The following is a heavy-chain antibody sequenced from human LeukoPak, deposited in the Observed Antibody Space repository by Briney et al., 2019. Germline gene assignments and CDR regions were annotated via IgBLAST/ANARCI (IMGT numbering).Heavy chain of an antibody. V-gene: IGHV4-39*01. D-gene: IGHD1-26*01. CDR2: IYYSGST. J-gene: IGHJ4*02. CDR3: ARQGSGNYLSPVNY. Sequence: PETHSLTCTVSGGSISSSSYYWGWIRQPPGKGLEWIGTIYYSGSTYYNPSLKSRVTISVDTSKNQFSLKLSSVTAADTAVYYCARQGSGNYLSPVNYWGQGSLVSVSS. CDR1: GGSISSSSYY.